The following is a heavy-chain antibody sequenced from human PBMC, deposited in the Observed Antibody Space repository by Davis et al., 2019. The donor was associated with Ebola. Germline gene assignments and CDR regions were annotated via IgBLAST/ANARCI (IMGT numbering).Heavy chain of an antibody. D-gene: IGHD2-8*02. CDR3: ARDDLTGLMDS. J-gene: IGHJ4*02. V-gene: IGHV4-30-4*08. Sequence: SETLSLTCTVSGDSISNGDYSWSWIRQSPGKALEWIGYIHHSGGTYYNPSLKSRLTISVDTSKNQFSLRLNSVTAADTATYYCARDDLTGLMDSWGQGTLVTVSS. CDR1: GDSISNGDYS. CDR2: IHHSGGT.